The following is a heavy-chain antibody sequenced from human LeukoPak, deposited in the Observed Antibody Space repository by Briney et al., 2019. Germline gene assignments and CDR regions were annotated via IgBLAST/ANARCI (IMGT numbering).Heavy chain of an antibody. Sequence: GGSLRLSCAASGFTFSSYSMNWVRQAPGKGLEWVSSISSSSSYIYYADSVKGRFTISRDNAKNSLYLQMNNLRAEDTAVYYCARDRAGEHRDYWGQGTLVTVSS. CDR2: ISSSSSYI. J-gene: IGHJ4*02. D-gene: IGHD1/OR15-1a*01. CDR1: GFTFSSYS. CDR3: ARDRAGEHRDY. V-gene: IGHV3-21*01.